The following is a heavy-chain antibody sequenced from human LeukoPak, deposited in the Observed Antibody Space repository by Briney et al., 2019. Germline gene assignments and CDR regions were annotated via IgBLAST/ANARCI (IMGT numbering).Heavy chain of an antibody. Sequence: KASQTLSLTCTVSGGSISSGGYYWSWIRQHPGKGLEWIGYIYYSGSTYYNPSLKSRVTISVDTSKNQFSLKLSSVTAADTAVSYCARGLYCSSTSCQPAFDYWGQGTLVTVSS. V-gene: IGHV4-31*03. CDR2: IYYSGST. J-gene: IGHJ4*02. CDR1: GGSISSGGYY. CDR3: ARGLYCSSTSCQPAFDY. D-gene: IGHD2-2*01.